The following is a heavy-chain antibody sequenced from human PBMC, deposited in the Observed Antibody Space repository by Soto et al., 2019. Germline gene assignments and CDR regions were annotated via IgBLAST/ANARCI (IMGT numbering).Heavy chain of an antibody. Sequence: GSISFYYWSWIRQPPGKGLEWIGYIYYSGSTNYNPSLKSRVTISVDTSKNQFSLKLSSVTAADTAVYYCARRYGGNFDYWGQGTLVTVSS. V-gene: IGHV4-59*01. CDR2: IYYSGST. CDR1: GSISFYY. J-gene: IGHJ4*02. D-gene: IGHD3-16*01. CDR3: ARRYGGNFDY.